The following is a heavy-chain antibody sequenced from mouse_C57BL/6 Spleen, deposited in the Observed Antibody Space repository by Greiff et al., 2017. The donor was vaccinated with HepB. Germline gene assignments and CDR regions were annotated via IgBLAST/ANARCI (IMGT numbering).Heavy chain of an antibody. CDR2: ISDGGSYT. CDR3: ARDQVLRFYDY. V-gene: IGHV5-4*01. CDR1: GFTFSSYA. D-gene: IGHD1-1*01. J-gene: IGHJ2*01. Sequence: EVMLVESGGGLVKPGGSLKLSCAASGFTFSSYAMSWVRQTPEKRLEWVATISDGGSYTYYPDNVKGRFTISRDNAKNNLYLQMSHLKSEDTAMYYCARDQVLRFYDYWGQGTTLTVSS.